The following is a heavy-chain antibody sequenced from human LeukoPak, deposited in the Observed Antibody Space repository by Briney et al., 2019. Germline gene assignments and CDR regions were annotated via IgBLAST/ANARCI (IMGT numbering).Heavy chain of an antibody. Sequence: ASVKVSCKASGYTFTSYGISWVQQAPGQGLEWVGWISANNGDTDYAQKFQARVTMTTDTSTSTAYMELRSLRSDDTAVYYCARESHVSREDSWGQGTLVTVSS. CDR3: ARESHVSREDS. CDR2: ISANNGDT. D-gene: IGHD1-26*01. V-gene: IGHV1-18*01. CDR1: GYTFTSYG. J-gene: IGHJ4*02.